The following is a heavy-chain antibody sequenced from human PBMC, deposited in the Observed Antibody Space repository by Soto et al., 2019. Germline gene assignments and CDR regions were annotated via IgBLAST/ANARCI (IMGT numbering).Heavy chain of an antibody. J-gene: IGHJ4*02. CDR3: ARDGVGATTFFGYFDY. Sequence: QVQLVESGGGVVQPGRSLRLSCAASGFTFSSYGMHWVRQAPGKGLEWVAVISYDGSNKYYADSVKGRFTISRDNSKNTLYLQMDSLRAEDTAVYYCARDGVGATTFFGYFDYWGQGTLVTVSS. D-gene: IGHD1-26*01. V-gene: IGHV3-30*03. CDR1: GFTFSSYG. CDR2: ISYDGSNK.